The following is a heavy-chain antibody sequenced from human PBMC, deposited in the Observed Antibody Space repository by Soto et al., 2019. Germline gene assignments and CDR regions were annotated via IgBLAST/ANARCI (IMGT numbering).Heavy chain of an antibody. CDR2: INPNSGGT. Sequence: ASVKVSCKASGYTFTGYYMHWVRQAPGQGLEWMGWINPNSGGTNYAQKFQGWVTMTRDTSISTAYMELSRLRSDDTAVYYCASGIAVAAGSWYHGIDLWGQGTTVTVSS. J-gene: IGHJ6*02. CDR3: ASGIAVAAGSWYHGIDL. D-gene: IGHD2-15*01. CDR1: GYTFTGYY. V-gene: IGHV1-2*04.